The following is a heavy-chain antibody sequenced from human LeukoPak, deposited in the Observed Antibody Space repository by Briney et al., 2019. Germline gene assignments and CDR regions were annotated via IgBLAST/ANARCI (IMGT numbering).Heavy chain of an antibody. J-gene: IGHJ5*02. Sequence: GGSLRLSWAASGFPFSFAWMSWVRQAPGQGLEWVGRIRSNTDGGTTDYAAPVRGRLIISRDDSKDTLYLQMNSLKTEDTGIYYCTRLLRPSDGSGYRCWFDPWGQGPLVTVSS. CDR1: GFPFSFAW. CDR3: TRLLRPSDGSGYRCWFDP. D-gene: IGHD3-22*01. CDR2: IRSNTDGGTT. V-gene: IGHV3-15*01.